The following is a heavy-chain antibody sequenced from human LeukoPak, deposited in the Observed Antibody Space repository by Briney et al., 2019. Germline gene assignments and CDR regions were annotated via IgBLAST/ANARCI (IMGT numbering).Heavy chain of an antibody. CDR2: IWYDGSNK. Sequence: GGSLRLSCAASGFTFSSYGMHWVRQAPGKGLEWVAVIWYDGSNKYYADSVKGRFTISRDNSKNTLYLQMNSLRAEDTAVYYCAKDPSEKYNWNDEGYFDYWGQGTLVTVSS. J-gene: IGHJ4*02. V-gene: IGHV3-30*02. D-gene: IGHD1-1*01. CDR1: GFTFSSYG. CDR3: AKDPSEKYNWNDEGYFDY.